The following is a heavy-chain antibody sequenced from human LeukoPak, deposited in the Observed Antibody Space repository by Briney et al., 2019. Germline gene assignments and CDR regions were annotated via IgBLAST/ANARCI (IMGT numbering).Heavy chain of an antibody. D-gene: IGHD2-15*01. J-gene: IGHJ4*02. CDR1: GYTFTSYD. Sequence: ASVKVSCKASGYTFTSYDINWVRQATGQGLEWMGWMNPNSGNTGYAQKFQGRVTMTRNTSISTAYMELSSLRSEDTAVYYCAAWGYCSGGSCYHYYFDYWGQGTLVTVSS. CDR3: AAWGYCSGGSCYHYYFDY. CDR2: MNPNSGNT. V-gene: IGHV1-8*01.